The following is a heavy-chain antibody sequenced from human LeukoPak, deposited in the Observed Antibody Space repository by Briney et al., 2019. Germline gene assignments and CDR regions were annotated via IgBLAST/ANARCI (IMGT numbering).Heavy chain of an antibody. CDR2: IYYSGST. D-gene: IGHD3-9*01. CDR3: AAYTIIPSYYYMDV. V-gene: IGHV4-59*11. J-gene: IGHJ6*03. CDR1: GGSISSHC. Sequence: PSETLSLTCTVPGGSISSHCWSWIRQPPGKGLEWIGYIYYSGSTNYNPSRKSRVTISVDTSKNQFSLKLSSVTAADTAVYYCAAYTIIPSYYYMDVWGKGTTVTVSS.